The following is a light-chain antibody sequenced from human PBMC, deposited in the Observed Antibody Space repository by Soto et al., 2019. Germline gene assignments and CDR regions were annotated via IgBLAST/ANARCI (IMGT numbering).Light chain of an antibody. CDR2: DVS. CDR1: SSDVGAYNY. Sequence: QSALTQPASVSGSPGQSITISCTGTSSDVGAYNYVSWHQQHPGKAPKFMIYDVSDRPSGVSNRFSGSKSGNTASLTISGLQAEDEADYYCCSYTSSSTRLFGGGTKLTVL. V-gene: IGLV2-14*01. J-gene: IGLJ2*01. CDR3: CSYTSSSTRL.